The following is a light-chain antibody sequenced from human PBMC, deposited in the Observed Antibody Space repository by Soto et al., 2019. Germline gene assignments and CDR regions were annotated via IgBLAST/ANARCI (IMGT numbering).Light chain of an antibody. Sequence: DIQMTQSPSTLSASVGDRVTITCRASQNVETRLAWYQQKPGKAPDLVIYDSSNLEAGGPSRFSGSGSGTEFSLSISSLQSDDSATYLCQQYSTYPYTFGQGTRLHIK. CDR3: QQYSTYPYT. CDR2: DSS. CDR1: QNVETR. J-gene: IGKJ2*01. V-gene: IGKV1-5*01.